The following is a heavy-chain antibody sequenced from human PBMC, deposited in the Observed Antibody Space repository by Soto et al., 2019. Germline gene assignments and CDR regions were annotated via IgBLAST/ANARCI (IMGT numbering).Heavy chain of an antibody. CDR1: GFTFDDYA. D-gene: IGHD5-12*01. CDR2: ISWNSGSI. J-gene: IGHJ4*02. V-gene: IGHV3-9*01. Sequence: EVQLVESGGGLVQPGRSLRLSCAASGFTFDDYAMHWVRQAPGKGLEWVSGISWNSGSIGYADSVKGRFTISRDNAKNSLYPQMNSLRSEDTALYYCAKDMGYDLSPLGYFDYWGQGTLVTVSS. CDR3: AKDMGYDLSPLGYFDY.